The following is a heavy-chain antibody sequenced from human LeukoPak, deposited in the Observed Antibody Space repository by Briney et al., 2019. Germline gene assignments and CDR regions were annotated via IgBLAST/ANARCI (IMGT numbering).Heavy chain of an antibody. V-gene: IGHV3-23*01. CDR2: ISGSGGST. J-gene: IGHJ4*02. CDR1: GFTFSSYA. CDR3: AEGQVRYFAPGDY. D-gene: IGHD3-9*01. Sequence: PGGSLRLSCAASGFTFSSYAVSWVRQAPGKGLEWVSSISGSGGSTYYVDSVKGRFTISRDNSKNTLYLQMNSLRAEDTAVYYCAEGQVRYFAPGDYWGQGTLVTVSS.